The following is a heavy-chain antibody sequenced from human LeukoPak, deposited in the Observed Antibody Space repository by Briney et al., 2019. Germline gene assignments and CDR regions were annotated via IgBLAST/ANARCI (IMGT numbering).Heavy chain of an antibody. CDR1: GFTFSSYS. CDR3: ARGHIVVVPAAILDWFDP. Sequence: GGSLRLSCTASGFTFSSYSMNWVRQATGGGLEWVSSISSSSSYIYYADSVKGRFTIARDNAKNSLYLQMNSLRAEDTAVYYCARGHIVVVPAAILDWFDPWGQGTLVTVSS. D-gene: IGHD2-2*02. V-gene: IGHV3-21*01. CDR2: ISSSSSYI. J-gene: IGHJ5*02.